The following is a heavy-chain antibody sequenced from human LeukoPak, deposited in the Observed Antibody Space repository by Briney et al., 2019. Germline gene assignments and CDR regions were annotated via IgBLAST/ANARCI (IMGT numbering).Heavy chain of an antibody. D-gene: IGHD3-10*01. Sequence: SETLSLTCTVSGGSISSNYWSWIRQPPGKGLEWIAYMHSSGGANANPSLKSRVTMSVDASKSQSSLRLTSVTAADTAMYYCAKSDGSGNYFDYWGQGALVAVSS. J-gene: IGHJ4*02. CDR2: MHSSGGA. V-gene: IGHV4-59*01. CDR3: AKSDGSGNYFDY. CDR1: GGSISSNY.